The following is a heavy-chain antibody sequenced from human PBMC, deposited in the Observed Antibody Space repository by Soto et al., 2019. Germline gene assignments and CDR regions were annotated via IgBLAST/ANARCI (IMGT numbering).Heavy chain of an antibody. Sequence: PGGSLRLSCAASGFTFSSYAMSWVRQAPGKGLEWVSAISGSGGSTYYADSVKGRFTISRDNSKNTLYLQMNSLRAEDTAVYYCQGSGSYRFRAFDIWGQGTMVTVSS. D-gene: IGHD3-10*01. J-gene: IGHJ3*02. CDR2: ISGSGGST. CDR3: QGSGSYRFRAFDI. V-gene: IGHV3-23*01. CDR1: GFTFSSYA.